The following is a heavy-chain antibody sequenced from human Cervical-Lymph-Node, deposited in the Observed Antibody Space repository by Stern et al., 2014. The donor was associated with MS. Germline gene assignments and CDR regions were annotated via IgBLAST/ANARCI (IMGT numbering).Heavy chain of an antibody. CDR1: GFTFSSYG. V-gene: IGHV3-30*18. CDR2: ISYDGSNK. D-gene: IGHD6-13*01. CDR3: AKGSRIASFDY. J-gene: IGHJ4*02. Sequence: VQLVASGGGVVQPGRSLRLSCAASGFTFSSYGMHWDRQAPGKGLDWVAVISYDGSNKYYADSVKGRFTISRDNSKNTLYLQMNSLRAEDTAVYYCAKGSRIASFDYWGQGTLVTVSS.